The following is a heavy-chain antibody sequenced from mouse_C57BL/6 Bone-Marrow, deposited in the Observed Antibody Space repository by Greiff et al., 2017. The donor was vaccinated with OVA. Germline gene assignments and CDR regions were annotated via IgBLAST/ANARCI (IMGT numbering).Heavy chain of an antibody. CDR3: ARQGRAIYYGNPWFAY. CDR1: GFTFSDYY. V-gene: IGHV5-12*01. CDR2: ISNGGGST. D-gene: IGHD2-1*01. Sequence: EVKVVESGGGLVQPGGSLKLSCAASGFTFSDYYMYWVRQTPEKRLEWVAYISNGGGSTYYPDTVKGRFTISRDNAKNTLYLQMSLLKSEDTAMYYCARQGRAIYYGNPWFAYWGQGTLVTVSA. J-gene: IGHJ3*01.